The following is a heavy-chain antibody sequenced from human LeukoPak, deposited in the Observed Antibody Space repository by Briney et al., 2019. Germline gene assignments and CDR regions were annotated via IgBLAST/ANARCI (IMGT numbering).Heavy chain of an antibody. J-gene: IGHJ6*02. CDR2: IYHSGST. Sequence: SETLSLTCAVSGGSISSGGYSWSWIRQPPGKGLEWIGYIYHSGSTYYNPSLKSRVTISVDTSKNQFSLKLSSVTAADTAVYYCARVSGYYDILTGYYNYYGMDVWGQGTTVTVSS. CDR1: GGSISSGGYS. CDR3: ARVSGYYDILTGYYNYYGMDV. D-gene: IGHD3-9*01. V-gene: IGHV4-30-2*01.